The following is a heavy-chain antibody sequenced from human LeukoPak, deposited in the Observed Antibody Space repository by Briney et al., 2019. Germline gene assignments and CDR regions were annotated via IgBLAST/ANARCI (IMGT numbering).Heavy chain of an antibody. CDR1: GFTFSSYA. CDR2: IKQDGSEK. CDR3: ARGLNVDTAMGRLGD. V-gene: IGHV3-7*01. D-gene: IGHD5-18*01. Sequence: PGGSLRLSCAASGFTFSSYAMSWVRQAPGKGLEWVANIKQDGSEKYYVDPVKGRFTISRDNAKNSLYLQMNSLRAEDTAVYYCARGLNVDTAMGRLGDWGQGTLVTVSS. J-gene: IGHJ4*02.